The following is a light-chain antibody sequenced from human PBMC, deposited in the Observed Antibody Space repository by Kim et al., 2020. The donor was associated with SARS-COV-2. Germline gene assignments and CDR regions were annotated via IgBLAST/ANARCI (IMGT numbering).Light chain of an antibody. CDR1: SSDVGGDNY. CDR3: SSYAGSNNLV. CDR2: EVS. Sequence: GQSVTVFCTGPSSDVGGDNYVSWYQQHPGKAPKLMIYEVSKRPSGVPDRFSGSKSGNTASLTVSGLQAEDEADYYCSSYAGSNNLVFGGGTQLTVL. V-gene: IGLV2-8*01. J-gene: IGLJ2*01.